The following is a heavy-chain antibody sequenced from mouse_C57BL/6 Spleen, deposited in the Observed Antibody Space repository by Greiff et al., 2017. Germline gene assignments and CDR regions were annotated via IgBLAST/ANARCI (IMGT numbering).Heavy chain of an antibody. V-gene: IGHV1-64*01. CDR3: ARDYGSSYEAMDY. CDR1: GYTFTSYW. J-gene: IGHJ4*01. D-gene: IGHD1-1*01. CDR2: IHPNSGST. Sequence: QVQLQQPGAELVKPGASVKLSCKASGYTFTSYWMHWVKQRPGQGLEWIGMIHPNSGSTNYNEKFKSKATLTVDKSSSTAYMQLSSLTSEDSAVXDCARDYGSSYEAMDYWGQGTSVTVSS.